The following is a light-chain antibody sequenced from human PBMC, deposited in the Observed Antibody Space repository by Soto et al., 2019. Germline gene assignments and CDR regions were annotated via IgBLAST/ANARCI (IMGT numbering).Light chain of an antibody. Sequence: IGLTQSPATLSFSPWLRATLSCRARLSVSSDLDWYQQKPGQAPRLLIYDASTSATGIPARFSGSGSGTEFTLTISRLKSEDFAVYYCQQYNNWPLLTFGGGTKVDIK. CDR1: LSVSSD. CDR3: QQYNNWPLLT. V-gene: IGKV3-15*01. J-gene: IGKJ4*01. CDR2: DAS.